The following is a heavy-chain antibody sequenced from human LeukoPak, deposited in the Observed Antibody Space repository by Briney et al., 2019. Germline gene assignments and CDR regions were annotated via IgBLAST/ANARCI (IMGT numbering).Heavy chain of an antibody. CDR3: ARDRKYSDAFAI. D-gene: IGHD2-21*01. J-gene: IGHJ3*02. CDR2: ISRSSRYI. V-gene: IGHV3-21*01. CDR1: GFTFSSYS. Sequence: PGGSLRLSCAASGFTFSSYSMNWVRQPPGKGLEWVSSISRSSRYIYYADSVKGRFTISRDNAKNSLYLQMNSLRAEATPVYYCARDRKYSDAFAIWGEGTMVTVSS.